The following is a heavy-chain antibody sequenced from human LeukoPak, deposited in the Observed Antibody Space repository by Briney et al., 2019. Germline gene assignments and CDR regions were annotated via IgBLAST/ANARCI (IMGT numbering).Heavy chain of an antibody. CDR1: GFTFDDYA. J-gene: IGHJ4*02. D-gene: IGHD6-13*01. V-gene: IGHV3-9*01. CDR2: ISWNSGGI. Sequence: PGGSLRLYCAASGFTFDDYAMHWVRQAPGKGLEWVSGISWNSGGIGYADSVKGRFTISRDNAKNSLYLQMNSLRAEDTALYYCAKDLAAAYGGVDYWGQGTLVTVSS. CDR3: AKDLAAAYGGVDY.